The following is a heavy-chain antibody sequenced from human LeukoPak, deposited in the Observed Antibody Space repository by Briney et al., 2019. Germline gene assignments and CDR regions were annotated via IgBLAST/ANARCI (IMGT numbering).Heavy chain of an antibody. Sequence: GGSLRLSCAASGFTFSNYAMTWVRQVPGMGLEWVSTISGGGGSTYYADSVKGRFTISRDNAKNSLYLQMNSLRAEDTAVYYCARNLPSYSSATPVAYWGQGTLVTVSS. V-gene: IGHV3-23*01. CDR1: GFTFSNYA. CDR2: ISGGGGST. CDR3: ARNLPSYSSATPVAY. D-gene: IGHD6-19*01. J-gene: IGHJ4*02.